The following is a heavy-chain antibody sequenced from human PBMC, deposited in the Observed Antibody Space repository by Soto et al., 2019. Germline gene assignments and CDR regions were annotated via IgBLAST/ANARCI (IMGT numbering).Heavy chain of an antibody. CDR1: GYPFSTYA. J-gene: IGHJ4*02. Sequence: GASVKVSCKASGYPFSTYALTWVRQAPGQGLEWMGWINPYNGDSKYARKYQDRVTMTTDTSTTTAYMEVRSLRSDDTAVYYCARSVLIFGSPRRLDYWGQGTLVTVSS. D-gene: IGHD3-3*01. CDR2: INPYNGDS. V-gene: IGHV1-18*04. CDR3: ARSVLIFGSPRRLDY.